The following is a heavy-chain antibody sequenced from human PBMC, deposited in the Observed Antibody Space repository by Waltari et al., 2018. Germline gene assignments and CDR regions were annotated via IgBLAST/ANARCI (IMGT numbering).Heavy chain of an antibody. J-gene: IGHJ6*02. D-gene: IGHD3-3*01. CDR1: GLTFSDYG. V-gene: IGHV3-30*18. Sequence: QVQLVESGGGVVQPGESLRLSCAVSGLTFSDYGVHWVRPAPGKGLEWVAVISFDGSDDSYADSVSGRFTISRDNSKNTLFLQMSSLTEDDTAVYYCAKDANPNYDFWSGYPVYYFGMDVWGQGTTVTVSS. CDR2: ISFDGSDD. CDR3: AKDANPNYDFWSGYPVYYFGMDV.